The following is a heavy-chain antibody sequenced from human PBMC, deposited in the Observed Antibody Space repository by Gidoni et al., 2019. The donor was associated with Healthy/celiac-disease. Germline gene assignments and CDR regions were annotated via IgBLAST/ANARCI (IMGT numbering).Heavy chain of an antibody. V-gene: IGHV1-2*02. J-gene: IGHJ5*02. CDR3: ARLRPAAMIWFDP. Sequence: GQGLEWMGWINPNSGGTNYAQKFQGRVTMTRDTSISTAYMELSRLRSDDTAVYYCARLRPAAMIWFDPWGQGTLVTVSS. D-gene: IGHD2-2*01. CDR2: INPNSGGT.